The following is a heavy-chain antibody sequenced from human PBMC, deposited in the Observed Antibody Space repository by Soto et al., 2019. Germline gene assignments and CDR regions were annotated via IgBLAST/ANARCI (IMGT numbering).Heavy chain of an antibody. V-gene: IGHV4-39*01. D-gene: IGHD3-10*01. Sequence: QLQLQESGPGLVKPSETLSLTCTVSGGSISSSSYYWGWIRQPPGKGLEWIGSIDYSGSTYYNPSLKSRVTRSVDTSKNQFSLKLSSVAAADTAVYYCARGRGVRGYYFDYWGQGTLVTVSS. CDR1: GGSISSSSYY. J-gene: IGHJ4*02. CDR3: ARGRGVRGYYFDY. CDR2: IDYSGST.